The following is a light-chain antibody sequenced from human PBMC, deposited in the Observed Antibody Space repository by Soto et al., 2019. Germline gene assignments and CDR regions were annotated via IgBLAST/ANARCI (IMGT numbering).Light chain of an antibody. V-gene: IGKV3-20*01. CDR3: QQYGSSPPRYT. Sequence: EIVLTQSPATLSLSPGERATLSCRASQSVSSYLAWYQQKPGQAPRLLIYDASNRAPGIPARFSGSGSGTDFTLTISRLEPEDFAVYYCQQYGSSPPRYTFGQGTKLEIK. CDR1: QSVSSY. J-gene: IGKJ2*01. CDR2: DAS.